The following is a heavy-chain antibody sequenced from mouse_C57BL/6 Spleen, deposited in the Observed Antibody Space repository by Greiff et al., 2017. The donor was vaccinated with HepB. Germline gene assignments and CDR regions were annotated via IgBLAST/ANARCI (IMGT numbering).Heavy chain of an antibody. CDR2: ISSGGSYT. D-gene: IGHD4-1*01. V-gene: IGHV5-6*02. CDR3: ARRNWVYFDY. Sequence: EVKLQESGGDLVKPGGSLKLSCAASGFTFSSYGMSWVRQTPDKRLEWVATISSGGSYTYYPDSVKGRFTISRDNAKNTLYLQMSSLKSEDTAMYYCARRNWVYFDYWGQGTTLTVSS. CDR1: GFTFSSYG. J-gene: IGHJ2*01.